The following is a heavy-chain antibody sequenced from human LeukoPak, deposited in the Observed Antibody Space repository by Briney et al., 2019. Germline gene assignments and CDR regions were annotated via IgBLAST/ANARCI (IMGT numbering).Heavy chain of an antibody. D-gene: IGHD3-10*01. CDR1: GFIFNYYG. V-gene: IGHV3-30*18. CDR3: AKGSGSLVRGITIKGHPVDV. J-gene: IGHJ6*04. Sequence: GGSLRLSCAASGFIFNYYGMHWVRQAPGKGLEWVAVISYDGTHKYYADSVKGRFTISRDSSKNTVYLQMNSLRPEDTAVYYCAKGSGSLVRGITIKGHPVDVWGKGTTVTVSS. CDR2: ISYDGTHK.